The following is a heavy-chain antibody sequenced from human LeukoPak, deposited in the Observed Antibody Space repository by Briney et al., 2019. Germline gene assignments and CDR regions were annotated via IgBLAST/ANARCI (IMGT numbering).Heavy chain of an antibody. CDR2: IYYSGST. D-gene: IGHD3-22*01. V-gene: IGHV4-59*01. CDR3: AREYNYYDSSGWDAFEI. CDR1: VGSISTYY. Sequence: SETLSLTCTLSVGSISTYYWKWIRQPPGKGLEWIGYIYYSGSTNYNPSLTGRVTISVDTSKNQFSLKLSSVTAADTAVYYCAREYNYYDSSGWDAFEIWGQGTMVTVSS. J-gene: IGHJ3*02.